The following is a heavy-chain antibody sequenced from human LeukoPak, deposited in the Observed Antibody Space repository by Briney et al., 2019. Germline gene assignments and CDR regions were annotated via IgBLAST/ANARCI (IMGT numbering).Heavy chain of an antibody. CDR2: ISGRGGST. CDR1: GFTFSSYA. V-gene: IGHV3-23*01. Sequence: GGSLRLSCAASGFTFSSYAMGWVRQAPGKGREWVSAISGRGGSTYYADSVKGRFTISRDNSKNTLYLQMNSLRAEDTAVYYCATGSIADYDFWSGYYTHYFDYWGQGTLVTVSS. D-gene: IGHD3-3*01. CDR3: ATGSIADYDFWSGYYTHYFDY. J-gene: IGHJ4*02.